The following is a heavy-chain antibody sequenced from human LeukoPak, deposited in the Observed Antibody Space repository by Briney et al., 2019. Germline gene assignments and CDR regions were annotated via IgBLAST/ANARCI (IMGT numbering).Heavy chain of an antibody. CDR1: GGSFSGYH. V-gene: IGHV4-34*01. Sequence: SETLSLTCAVFGGSFSGYHWTWIRQSPEKGLEWIGQINHSGSANYNRSLKSRVTITIESSKNQFSLELSSVTAADSAMYFCARGKYDSSDYSGGWYYFDYWGQGTLVTVSS. CDR3: ARGKYDSSDYSGGWYYFDY. J-gene: IGHJ4*02. D-gene: IGHD3-22*01. CDR2: INHSGSA.